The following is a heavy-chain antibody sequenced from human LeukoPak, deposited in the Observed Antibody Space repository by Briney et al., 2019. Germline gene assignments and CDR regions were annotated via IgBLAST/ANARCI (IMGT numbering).Heavy chain of an antibody. CDR2: MSYSGST. J-gene: IGHJ4*02. CDR3: ARLTNSDSSGYYLDY. CDR1: RGSISSRSFY. D-gene: IGHD3-22*01. Sequence: SETLSLTCTVSRGSISSRSFYWGWIRQPPGKGLEYIGSMSYSGSTYYNPSLKSRVTISVDTSKNQFSLKLSSVTAADTAVYYCARLTNSDSSGYYLDYWGQGTLVTVSP. V-gene: IGHV4-39*01.